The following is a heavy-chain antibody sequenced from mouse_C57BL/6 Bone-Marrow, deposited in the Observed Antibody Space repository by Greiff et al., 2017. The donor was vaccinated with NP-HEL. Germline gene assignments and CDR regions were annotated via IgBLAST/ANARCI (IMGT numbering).Heavy chain of an antibody. V-gene: IGHV1-64*01. D-gene: IGHD1-1*01. Sequence: QVQLQQPGAELVKPGASVKLSCKASGYTSTSYWMHWVKQRPGQGLEWIGMIHPNSGSTNYNEKFKSKATLTVDKSSSTAYMQLSSLTSEDSAVYYCARERPTTRGTWFAYWGQGTLVTVSA. CDR2: IHPNSGST. J-gene: IGHJ3*01. CDR1: GYTSTSYW. CDR3: ARERPTTRGTWFAY.